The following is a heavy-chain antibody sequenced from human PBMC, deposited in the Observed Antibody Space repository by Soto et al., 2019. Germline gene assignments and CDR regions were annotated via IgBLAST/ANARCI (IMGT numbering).Heavy chain of an antibody. V-gene: IGHV4-4*07. J-gene: IGHJ3*02. Sequence: QLQLQESGPGLVKPSETLSLNCSVSGGSFSNSYWTWIRQPAGKRLEWIGRIYTSGSTTYNPSLKSRVTLSLDTSKSQFALRLTSVTAADTAGYYCARAPLRTAIPKDAFDIWGQGTMVTVSS. CDR3: ARAPLRTAIPKDAFDI. D-gene: IGHD2-21*02. CDR2: IYTSGST. CDR1: GGSFSNSY.